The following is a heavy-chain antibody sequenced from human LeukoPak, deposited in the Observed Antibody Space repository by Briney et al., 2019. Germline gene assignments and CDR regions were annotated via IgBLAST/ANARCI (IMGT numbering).Heavy chain of an antibody. CDR1: GFTVITND. V-gene: IGHV3-53*01. CDR2: LYSDGNT. CDR3: ARGVEPLAANTLAY. D-gene: IGHD1-14*01. J-gene: IGHJ4*02. Sequence: GGSLRLSCAASGFTVITNDMTWVRQAPGKGLEWVSVLYSDGNTKYADSVQGRFTISRDNSKNTLYLEMNSLSPDDTAVYYCARGVEPLAANTLAYWGQGTLVTVSS.